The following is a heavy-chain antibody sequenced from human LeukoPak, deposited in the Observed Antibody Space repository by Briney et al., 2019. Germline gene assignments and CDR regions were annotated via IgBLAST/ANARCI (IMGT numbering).Heavy chain of an antibody. J-gene: IGHJ6*02. CDR1: GGSFSGYY. CDR2: INHSGST. CDR3: ARALKGYCRGGSCYPGGMDV. V-gene: IGHV4-34*01. Sequence: PSETLSLTCAVYGGSFSGYYWSWIRQPPGKGLEWIGEINHSGSTNYNPSLKSRVTISVDTSKNQFSLKLSSVTAADTAVYYCARALKGYCRGGSCYPGGMDVWGQGTTVTVSS. D-gene: IGHD2-15*01.